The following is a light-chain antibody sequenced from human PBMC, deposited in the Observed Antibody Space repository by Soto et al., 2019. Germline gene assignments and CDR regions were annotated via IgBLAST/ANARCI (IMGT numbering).Light chain of an antibody. CDR3: QQRSNWPPLT. J-gene: IGKJ4*01. CDR2: DAS. V-gene: IGKV3-11*02. Sequence: EIEVTQSPATLSLSPGERATLSCRTSQSVGSYLAWYQKKPGQAPRLLIYDASNRATGIPARFSGGGSGRAFTPTISSLEPEDFAVYYCQQRSNWPPLTFGGGTKVEI. CDR1: QSVGSY.